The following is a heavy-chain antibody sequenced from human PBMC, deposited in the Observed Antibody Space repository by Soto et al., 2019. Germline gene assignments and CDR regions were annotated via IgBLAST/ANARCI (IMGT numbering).Heavy chain of an antibody. Sequence: EVQLLESGGGLVQPGGSLRLSCAASGFTFSSYAMSWVRQAPGKGLEWVSAISGSGGSTYYADSVKGRFTISRDNSQNTLDLQMNSLRAEDTAVYYCANGYSYGNYYYYGMDVWGQGTTVTVSS. CDR1: GFTFSSYA. V-gene: IGHV3-23*01. D-gene: IGHD5-18*01. J-gene: IGHJ6*02. CDR3: ANGYSYGNYYYYGMDV. CDR2: ISGSGGST.